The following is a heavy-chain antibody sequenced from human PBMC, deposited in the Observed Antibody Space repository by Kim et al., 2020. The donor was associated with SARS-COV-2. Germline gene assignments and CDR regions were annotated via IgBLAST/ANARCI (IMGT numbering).Heavy chain of an antibody. CDR1: GFPFRTYS. CDR2: IISSSRSV. V-gene: IGHV3-21*01. CDR3: SREFSTSPGVDY. Sequence: GGSLRLSCVASGFPFRTYSMNWFCQAPGKGLEWVSSIISSSRSVFYADSLKGRFTISRDNAKNTLYLQLDRLRAEDTGVYYCSREFSTSPGVDYWGHGTL. D-gene: IGHD3-16*01. J-gene: IGHJ4*01.